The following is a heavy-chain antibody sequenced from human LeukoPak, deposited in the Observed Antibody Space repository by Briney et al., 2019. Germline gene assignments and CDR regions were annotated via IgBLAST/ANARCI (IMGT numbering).Heavy chain of an antibody. J-gene: IGHJ4*02. V-gene: IGHV3-7*01. CDR1: GFSFSAAW. CDR3: VNLGYSD. Sequence: GGSLRLSCEAAGFSFSAAWMTWVRQAPGKGLEWVATIKNDGSDKYYVDSVKGRFTLSRDNAKNLVYLQMNSLRVEDTAVYYCVNLGYSDGGQGTLVTVSS. CDR2: IKNDGSDK. D-gene: IGHD5-12*01.